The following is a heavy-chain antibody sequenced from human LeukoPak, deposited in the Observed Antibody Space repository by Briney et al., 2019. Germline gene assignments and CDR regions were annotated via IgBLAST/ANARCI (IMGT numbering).Heavy chain of an antibody. J-gene: IGHJ5*02. Sequence: ASVTVSCKASGSTFTGYYMHWVRQAPGQGLEWMGWINHNSGGTTYAQKFQGRVTMTRATSISTAYMELSRLRSDDTAVYYCARDNSVRAEAWWLHPWGEGPLVTVSS. D-gene: IGHD3-10*01. V-gene: IGHV1-2*02. CDR1: GSTFTGYY. CDR3: ARDNSVRAEAWWLHP. CDR2: INHNSGGT.